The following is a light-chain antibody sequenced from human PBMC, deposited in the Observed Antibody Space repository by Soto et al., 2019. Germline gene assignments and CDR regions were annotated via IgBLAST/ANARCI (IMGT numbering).Light chain of an antibody. CDR1: SSDVGGYNY. Sequence: QSVLTQPPSASGSPGQSVTISCTGTSSDVGGYNYVSWYQQHPGKAPKLMIYEITKRPSGVPDRFSGSKSGNTASLTVSGLQAEDEADYYCSSYAGNSIVLFGGGTKLTV. CDR3: SSYAGNSIVL. J-gene: IGLJ2*01. CDR2: EIT. V-gene: IGLV2-8*01.